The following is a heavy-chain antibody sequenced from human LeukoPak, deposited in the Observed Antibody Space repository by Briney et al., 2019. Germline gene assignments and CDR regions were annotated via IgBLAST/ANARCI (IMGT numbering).Heavy chain of an antibody. D-gene: IGHD1-1*01. Sequence: GESLKISCKGSGYSFTSYWIGWVRQMPGKGLEWMGIIFPGNSDTRYSPSFQGQVTISADKSISTAYLQWSSLKASDTAIYYCARHETGPYFDYWGQGTLVTVSS. CDR3: ARHETGPYFDY. J-gene: IGHJ4*02. CDR1: GYSFTSYW. CDR2: IFPGNSDT. V-gene: IGHV5-51*01.